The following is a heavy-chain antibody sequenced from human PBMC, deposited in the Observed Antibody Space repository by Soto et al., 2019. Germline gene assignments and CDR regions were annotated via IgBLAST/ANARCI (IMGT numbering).Heavy chain of an antibody. Sequence: SETLSLTCAVYGGSFSGYYWSWIRQPPGKGLEWIGEINHSGSTNYNPSLKSRVTISVDTSKNQFSLKLSSVTAADTAVYYCARGRRRYCSSTSCLGYYYMDVWGKGTTVTVSS. CDR2: INHSGST. CDR3: ARGRRRYCSSTSCLGYYYMDV. CDR1: GGSFSGYY. V-gene: IGHV4-34*01. J-gene: IGHJ6*03. D-gene: IGHD2-2*01.